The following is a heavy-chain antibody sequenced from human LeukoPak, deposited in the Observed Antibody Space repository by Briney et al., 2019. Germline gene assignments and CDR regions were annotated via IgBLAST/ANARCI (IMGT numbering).Heavy chain of an antibody. J-gene: IGHJ4*02. CDR1: GFTFSSYG. Sequence: GRSLRLSCAASGFTFSSYGMHWVRQAPGKGLEWVAVIWYDGSNKYYADSVKGRFTISRGNSKNTLYLQMNSLRAEDTAVYYCARDCHDFWSGYYPDYWGQGTLVTVSS. CDR3: ARDCHDFWSGYYPDY. D-gene: IGHD3-3*01. V-gene: IGHV3-33*01. CDR2: IWYDGSNK.